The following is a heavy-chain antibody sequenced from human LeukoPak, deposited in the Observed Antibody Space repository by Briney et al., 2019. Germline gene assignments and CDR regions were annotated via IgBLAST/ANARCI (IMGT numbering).Heavy chain of an antibody. CDR1: GFTFSSYG. J-gene: IGHJ6*02. CDR2: ISYDGSNK. D-gene: IGHD5-18*01. V-gene: IGHV3-30*18. Sequence: GGSLRLSCAASGFTFSSYGMHWVRQAPGKGLEWVAVISYDGSNKNYADSVKGRFTISRDNSKNTLYLQMNSLRAEDTAVFYCAKDPEYSYGYYYYYGMDVWGQGTTVTVAS. CDR3: AKDPEYSYGYYYYYGMDV.